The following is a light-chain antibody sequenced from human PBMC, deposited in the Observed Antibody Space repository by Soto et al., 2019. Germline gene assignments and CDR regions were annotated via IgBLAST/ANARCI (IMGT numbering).Light chain of an antibody. J-gene: IGKJ5*01. Sequence: DTVMTQFPSTLSVSPGESATLSCRASQSVSNNLAWYQHKPGQAPRLLIYGASTRATGVPVRFSGSGSGTEFTLTISSLQSEDFAVYYCQQYNDWPPITFGQGTRLEIK. CDR3: QQYNDWPPIT. CDR2: GAS. CDR1: QSVSNN. V-gene: IGKV3-15*01.